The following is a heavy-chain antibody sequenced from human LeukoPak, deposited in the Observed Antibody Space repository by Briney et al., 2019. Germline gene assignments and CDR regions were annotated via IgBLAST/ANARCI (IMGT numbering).Heavy chain of an antibody. CDR2: INPNSGGT. D-gene: IGHD3-10*01. J-gene: IGHJ6*02. V-gene: IGHV1-2*02. CDR1: GYTFTGYY. CDR3: AGDEKSYYYGSGSYFNLLLFGEPYYYGMDV. Sequence: GASVKVSCKASGYTFTGYYMHWVRQAPGQGLEWMGWINPNSGGTNYAQKFQGRVTMTRDTSISTAYMELSRLRSDDTAVYYCAGDEKSYYYGSGSYFNLLLFGEPYYYGMDVWGQGTTVTVSS.